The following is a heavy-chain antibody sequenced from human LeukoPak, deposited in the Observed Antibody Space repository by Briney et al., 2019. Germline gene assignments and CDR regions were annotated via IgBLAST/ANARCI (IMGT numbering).Heavy chain of an antibody. CDR2: IWYDGSNE. D-gene: IGHD1-26*01. J-gene: IGHJ6*02. V-gene: IGHV3-33*08. CDR1: GFTFSDYY. Sequence: GGSLRLSCAASGFTFSDYYMSWIRQAPGKGLEWVAVIWYDGSNEHYADSVKGRFIISRDNSKNTLYLQMSSLRAEDTAVFYCARDIGVSGMDVWGQGTTVTVSS. CDR3: ARDIGVSGMDV.